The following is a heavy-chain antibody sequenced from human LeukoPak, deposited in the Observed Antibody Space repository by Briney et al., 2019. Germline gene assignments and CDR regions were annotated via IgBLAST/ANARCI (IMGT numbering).Heavy chain of an antibody. J-gene: IGHJ5*02. CDR1: GFTFSSYS. CDR2: ISGSGGST. V-gene: IGHV3-23*01. CDR3: PKDWRGWEQLLQFDP. D-gene: IGHD1-26*01. Sequence: GGSLRLSCAASGFTFSSYSMMWVRQAPGKGLEWVSAISGSGGSTYYADSVKGRFTISRDNSKNTLYLQMNSLRAEDTAVYYCPKDWRGWEQLLQFDPWGQGTLVTVSS.